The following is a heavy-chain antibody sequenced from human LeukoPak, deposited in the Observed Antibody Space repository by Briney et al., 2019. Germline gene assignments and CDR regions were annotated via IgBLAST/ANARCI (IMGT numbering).Heavy chain of an antibody. CDR3: ARRYGDLLDP. J-gene: IGHJ5*02. CDR1: GFTFTNYN. Sequence: GGSPRLSCAASGFTFTNYNMNWVRQAPGKGLEWISYNSGGSGTIYYADSVRGRFTVSRDNAEDSLWLQMSNLRVEDTAVYYCARRYGDLLDPWGPGALVTVSS. D-gene: IGHD4-17*01. CDR2: NSGGSGTI. V-gene: IGHV3-48*01.